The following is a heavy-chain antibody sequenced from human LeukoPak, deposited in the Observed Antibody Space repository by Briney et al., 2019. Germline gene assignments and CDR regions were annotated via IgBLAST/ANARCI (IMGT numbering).Heavy chain of an antibody. CDR2: IYTSGST. J-gene: IGHJ6*03. CDR3: ARYQADIVVVPAAIDYYYMDV. D-gene: IGHD2-2*02. V-gene: IGHV4-61*02. CDR1: GGSISSGSYY. Sequence: ASETLSLTCTVSGGSISSGSYYWSWIRQPARKGLEWIGRIYTSGSTNYNPSLKSRVTISVDTSKNQFSLKLSSVTAADTAAYYCARYQADIVVVPAAIDYYYMDVWGKGTTVTVSS.